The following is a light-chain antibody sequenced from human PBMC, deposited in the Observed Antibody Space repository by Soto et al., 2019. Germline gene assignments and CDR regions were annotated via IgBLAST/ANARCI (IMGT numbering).Light chain of an antibody. CDR1: SSNIGSNY. CDR2: RNH. Sequence: QSVLTQPPSASGTPGQRVTISCSGSSSNIGSNYVYWYQQLPGTAPKLLIYRNHQRPSGVPDRCSGSKSGTSAALASSGLRSGDEADYYCAAWDDSLSGPVFGGGTKLTVL. J-gene: IGLJ2*01. V-gene: IGLV1-47*01. CDR3: AAWDDSLSGPV.